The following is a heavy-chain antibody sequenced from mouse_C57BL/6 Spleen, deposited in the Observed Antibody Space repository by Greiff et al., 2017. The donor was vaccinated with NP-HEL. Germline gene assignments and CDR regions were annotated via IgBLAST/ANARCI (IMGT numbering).Heavy chain of an antibody. D-gene: IGHD2-4*01. CDR3: ARTNYDYDGTDAMDY. Sequence: EVQLQQSGPELVKPGASVKISCKASGYTFTDYYMNWVKQSHGKSLEWIGDINPNNGGTSYNQKFKGKATLTVDKSSSTAYMELRSLTSEDSAVYYCARTNYDYDGTDAMDYWGQGTSVTVSS. CDR1: GYTFTDYY. J-gene: IGHJ4*01. V-gene: IGHV1-26*01. CDR2: INPNNGGT.